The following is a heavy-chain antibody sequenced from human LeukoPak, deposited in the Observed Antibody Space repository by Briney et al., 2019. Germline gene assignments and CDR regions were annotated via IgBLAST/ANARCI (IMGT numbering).Heavy chain of an antibody. CDR3: AKDMGVYGSGSYRGPFDY. V-gene: IGHV3-30*02. J-gene: IGHJ4*02. D-gene: IGHD3-10*01. CDR2: IRYDGSNK. Sequence: GGSLRLSCAASGFTFSSYGMHWVRQAPGKGLEWVAFIRYDGSNKYYADSVKGRFTISRDNSKNTLYLQMNSLRAEDTAVYYCAKDMGVYGSGSYRGPFDYWGQETLVTVSS. CDR1: GFTFSSYG.